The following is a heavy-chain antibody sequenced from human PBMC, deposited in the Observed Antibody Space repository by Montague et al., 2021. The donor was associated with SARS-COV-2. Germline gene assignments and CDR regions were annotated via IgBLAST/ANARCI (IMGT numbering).Heavy chain of an antibody. CDR3: ARTSASSDY. CDR1: GDSVSRNSAA. J-gene: IGHJ4*02. Sequence: CAISGDSVSRNSAAWNWNRQSPSKRLDRLGRTYYRSKWHNDYAVSVKSRITINPDTSKNQISLQLNSVTPEDTAVYYCARTSASSDYWGQGTLVTVSS. V-gene: IGHV6-1*01. D-gene: IGHD1-26*01. CDR2: TYYRSKWHN.